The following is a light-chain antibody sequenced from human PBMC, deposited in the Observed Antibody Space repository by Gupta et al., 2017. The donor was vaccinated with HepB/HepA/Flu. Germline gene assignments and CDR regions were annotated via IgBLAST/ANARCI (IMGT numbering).Light chain of an antibody. V-gene: IGKV1-5*03. CDR3: QQDNSYRT. CDR1: QSISSW. J-gene: IGKJ1*01. CDR2: KAS. Sequence: DIQMTQSPSTLSASVGDRVTITCRASQSISSWLAWYQQKPGKAPKLMIYKASRGESGVPLRFSGSGYGTEFTLTSSRRQPDDFANYYCQQDNSYRTFGQGTKVEIK.